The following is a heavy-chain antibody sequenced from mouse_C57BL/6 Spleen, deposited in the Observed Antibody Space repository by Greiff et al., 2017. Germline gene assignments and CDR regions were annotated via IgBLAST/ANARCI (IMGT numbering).Heavy chain of an antibody. CDR1: GYTFTDYY. V-gene: IGHV1-26*01. J-gene: IGHJ1*03. D-gene: IGHD2-4*01. Sequence: VQLQQSGPELVKPGASVKISCKASGYTFTDYYMNWVKQSHGKSLEWIGDINPNNGGTSYNQKFKGKATLTVDKYSSTAFMELRSLTSEDSAVYYCARSEDYDPYWYFDVWGTGTTVTVSS. CDR3: ARSEDYDPYWYFDV. CDR2: INPNNGGT.